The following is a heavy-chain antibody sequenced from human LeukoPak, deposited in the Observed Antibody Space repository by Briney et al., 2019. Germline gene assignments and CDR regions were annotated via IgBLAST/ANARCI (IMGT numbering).Heavy chain of an antibody. CDR2: ISGSGGGT. V-gene: IGHV3-23*01. CDR3: ARDHEMRTYYYDSSGYPYYYYGMDV. Sequence: GGSLRLSCAASGFTFSTYAMSWVRQAPGKGLEWVSAISGSGGGTYYADSVKGRFTISRDNAKNSLYLQMNSLRAEDTAVHYCARDHEMRTYYYDSSGYPYYYYGMDVWGQGTTVTVSS. J-gene: IGHJ6*02. CDR1: GFTFSTYA. D-gene: IGHD3-22*01.